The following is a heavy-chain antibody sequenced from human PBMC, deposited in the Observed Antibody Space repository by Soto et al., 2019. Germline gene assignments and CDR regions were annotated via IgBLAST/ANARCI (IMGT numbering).Heavy chain of an antibody. CDR3: ARDAYYYGSGSYYWFDP. Sequence: QVQLVQSGAEVKKPGASVKVSCKASGYTFTSYGISWVRQAPGQGLEWMGWISAYNVNTNYAQKLQGRVTMTTDTSTSTAYMELRSLRSDDTAVYYCARDAYYYGSGSYYWFDPWGQGTLVTVSS. CDR1: GYTFTSYG. V-gene: IGHV1-18*01. CDR2: ISAYNVNT. J-gene: IGHJ5*02. D-gene: IGHD3-10*01.